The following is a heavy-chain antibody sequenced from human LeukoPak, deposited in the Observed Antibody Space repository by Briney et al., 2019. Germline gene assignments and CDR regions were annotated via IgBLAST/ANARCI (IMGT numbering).Heavy chain of an antibody. CDR2: INPNSGGT. D-gene: IGHD3-22*01. Sequence: GASVKVSCKASGYTFTGYYMHWVRQVPGQGLEWMGWINPNSGGTDYAQKFLGRVTMTRDTSMSTAYMELSGLGSDDTAVYYCAKDSNDSSGYCYYWGRGTLVTVSS. CDR1: GYTFTGYY. CDR3: AKDSNDSSGYCYY. V-gene: IGHV1-2*02. J-gene: IGHJ4*02.